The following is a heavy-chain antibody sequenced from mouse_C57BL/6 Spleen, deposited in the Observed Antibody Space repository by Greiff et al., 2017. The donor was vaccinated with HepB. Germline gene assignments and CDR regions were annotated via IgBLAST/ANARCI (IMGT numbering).Heavy chain of an antibody. J-gene: IGHJ4*01. CDR1: GFSLTSYG. CDR3: ARISGLRRFYAMDY. V-gene: IGHV2-2*01. Sequence: VQLQQSGPGLVQPSQSLSITCTVSGFSLTSYGVHWVRQSPGKGLEWLGVIWSGGSTDYNAAFISRLSISKDNSKSQVFFKMNSLQADDTAIYYCARISGLRRFYAMDYWGQGTSVTVSS. CDR2: IWSGGST. D-gene: IGHD2-4*01.